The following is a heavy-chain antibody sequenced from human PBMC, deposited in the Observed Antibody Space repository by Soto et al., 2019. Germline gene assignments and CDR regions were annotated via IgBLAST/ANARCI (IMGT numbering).Heavy chain of an antibody. V-gene: IGHV4-59*01. CDR2: VYHRGTT. CDR1: GASTSNYH. J-gene: IGHJ4*02. Sequence: SETLSLTCSVSGASTSNYHYSWIRQSPGKGLEWIGYVYHRGTTYYTPSLKSRVNMSVDTSTNEFYLNLKSVTAADTAVYYCALGGYNYGRPFDFWGQGTLVTRLL. CDR3: ALGGYNYGRPFDF. D-gene: IGHD5-18*01.